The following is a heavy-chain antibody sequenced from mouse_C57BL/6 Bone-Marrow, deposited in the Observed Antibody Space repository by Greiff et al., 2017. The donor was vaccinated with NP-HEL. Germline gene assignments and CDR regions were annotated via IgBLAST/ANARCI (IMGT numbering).Heavy chain of an antibody. D-gene: IGHD1-1*01. V-gene: IGHV5-4*03. Sequence: EVKLVESGGGLVKPGGSLKLSCAASGFTFSSYAMSWVRQTPEKRLEWVATISDGGSYTYYPDNVKGRFTISRDNAKNNLYLQMSHLKSEDTAMYYCARVIITTAPFDYGGQGTTLTVSA. J-gene: IGHJ2*01. CDR3: ARVIITTAPFDY. CDR1: GFTFSSYA. CDR2: ISDGGSYT.